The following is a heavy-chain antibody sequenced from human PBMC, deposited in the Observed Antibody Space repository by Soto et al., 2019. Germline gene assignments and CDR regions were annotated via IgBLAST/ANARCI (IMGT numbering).Heavy chain of an antibody. CDR3: ARPSYGGNSPGYYYGMDV. V-gene: IGHV5-10-1*01. CDR1: GYSFTSYW. D-gene: IGHD2-21*02. Sequence: PGESLKISCKGSGYSFTSYWISWVRQMPGKGLEWMGRIDPSDSYTNYSPSFQGHVTISADKSISTAYLQWSSLKASDTAMYYCARPSYGGNSPGYYYGMDVWGQGTTVTVSS. CDR2: IDPSDSYT. J-gene: IGHJ6*02.